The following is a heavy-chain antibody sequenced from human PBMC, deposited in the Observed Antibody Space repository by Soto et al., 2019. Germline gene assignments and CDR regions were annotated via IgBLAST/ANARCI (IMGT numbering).Heavy chain of an antibody. Sequence: TCTVSGGSISSGGYYWSWIRQHPGKGLEWIGYTYYSGSTYYNPPLKSRVTISVDTSKNQFSLKLSSVTAADTAVYYCARGSNYGSRGHWFDPWGQGTLVTVSS. V-gene: IGHV4-31*03. J-gene: IGHJ5*02. CDR2: TYYSGST. D-gene: IGHD4-4*01. CDR3: ARGSNYGSRGHWFDP. CDR1: GGSISSGGYY.